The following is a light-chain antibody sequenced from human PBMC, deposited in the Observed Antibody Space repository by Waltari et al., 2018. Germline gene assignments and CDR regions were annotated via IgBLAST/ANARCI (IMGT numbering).Light chain of an antibody. CDR1: QSVSNS. CDR3: QLRTGWPMT. J-gene: IGKJ5*01. V-gene: IGKV3-11*01. CDR2: DAP. Sequence: EVVLTQSPPTLSLSPGERATLPCRASQSVSNSLAWYRQKPGQAPSLLIYDAPTRASGSPGRFSGSGSGTDFTLTISSLEPEDFAVYYCQLRTGWPMTFGQGTRLEIK.